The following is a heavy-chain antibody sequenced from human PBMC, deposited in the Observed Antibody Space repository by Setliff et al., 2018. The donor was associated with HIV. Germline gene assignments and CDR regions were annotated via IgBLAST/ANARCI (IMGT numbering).Heavy chain of an antibody. D-gene: IGHD2-21*02. J-gene: IGHJ6*03. V-gene: IGHV4-31*02. Sequence: PSETLSLTCTVSGGSIGSGGYYWSWIRQHPGKGLEWIGYIYYSGSTYYNPSLKSRVTISVDTSKNQFSLKPSSVTAADTAVYYCARETVVTPAGHYYYMDVWGKGTTVTVSS. CDR2: IYYSGST. CDR3: ARETVVTPAGHYYYMDV. CDR1: GGSIGSGGYY.